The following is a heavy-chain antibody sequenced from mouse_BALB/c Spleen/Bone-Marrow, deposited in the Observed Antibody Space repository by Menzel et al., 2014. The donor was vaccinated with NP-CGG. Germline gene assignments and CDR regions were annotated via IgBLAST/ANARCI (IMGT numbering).Heavy chain of an antibody. CDR3: ARYGNYCYAMDY. CDR1: GFNIKDTY. V-gene: IGHV14-3*02. Sequence: EVQLQQSGAELVKPGASVKLSCTASGFNIKDTYMHWVKQRPEQGLERIGRIDPANGNTKYDPKFQGKATITADTSSNTAHLQLSSLTSEDTAVYYCARYGNYCYAMDYWGQGTSVTVSS. J-gene: IGHJ4*01. D-gene: IGHD2-1*01. CDR2: IDPANGNT.